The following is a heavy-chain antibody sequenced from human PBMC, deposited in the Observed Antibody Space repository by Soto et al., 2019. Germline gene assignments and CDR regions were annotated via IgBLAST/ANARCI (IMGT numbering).Heavy chain of an antibody. Sequence: HPGGSLRFSCAASGFTFSSYAMTWVRQAPGKGLEWVSAISAGGGSTCYADSVKGHFIISRDNSKNTLYLQMNSLRAEDTAVYYCAKGKYSSSHFDYWGQGTLVTVSS. J-gene: IGHJ4*01. CDR3: AKGKYSSSHFDY. CDR1: GFTFSSYA. CDR2: ISAGGGST. V-gene: IGHV3-23*01. D-gene: IGHD6-13*01.